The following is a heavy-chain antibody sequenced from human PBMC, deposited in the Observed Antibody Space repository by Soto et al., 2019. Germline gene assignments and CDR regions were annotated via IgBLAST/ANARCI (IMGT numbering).Heavy chain of an antibody. D-gene: IGHD3-22*01. CDR3: ATDDSHGYHTFDY. CDR2: FDPEDGEA. CDR1: GYTLTEFS. V-gene: IGHV1-24*01. Sequence: QVHLVQSGAEVKKPGASMKVSCEVSGYTLTEFSMHWVRQSPGKGLEWMGVFDPEDGEAIYAPKFQGRVTLTEDTSTDTAFLELSSLTSEDTAMYYCATDDSHGYHTFDYWGQGSLVTVSS. J-gene: IGHJ4*02.